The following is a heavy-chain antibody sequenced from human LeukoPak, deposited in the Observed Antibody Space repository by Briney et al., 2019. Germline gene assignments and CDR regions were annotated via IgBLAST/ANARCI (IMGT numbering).Heavy chain of an antibody. CDR3: ARTLKNFVFDY. V-gene: IGHV3-53*01. Sequence: GGSLRLSCAASGFTVSSNYMSWVRQAPGKGLEWVSVIYSGGDTYYADSVKGRFTISRDNSKNTLYLQMNSLRAEDTAVYYCARTLKNFVFDYWGQGTLVTVSS. D-gene: IGHD1-7*01. CDR2: IYSGGDT. CDR1: GFTVSSNY. J-gene: IGHJ4*02.